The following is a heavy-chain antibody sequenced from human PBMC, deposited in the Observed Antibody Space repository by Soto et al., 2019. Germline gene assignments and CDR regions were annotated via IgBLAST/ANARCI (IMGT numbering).Heavy chain of an antibody. J-gene: IGHJ3*02. CDR3: ARDPLTAFDI. CDR2: IYPGDSDT. V-gene: IGHV5-51*01. CDR1: GYSFTSYW. Sequence: GESLKISCKGSGYSFTSYWIGWVRQMPGKGLEWMGIIYPGDSDTRYSPSFQGQVTISADKSISTAYLQMNSLRAEDTAVYYCARDPLTAFDIWGQGTMVTVSS.